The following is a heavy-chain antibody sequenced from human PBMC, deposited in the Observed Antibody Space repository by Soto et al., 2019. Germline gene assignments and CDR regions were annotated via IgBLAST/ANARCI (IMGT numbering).Heavy chain of an antibody. Sequence: EVQLLESGGGLVQPGGSLRLSCAASGFTFSSYAMSWVRQAPGKGLEWVSAISGSGGSTYYADSVKGRFTISRDNSKNTTYLQMSGLRAEDTAVYYCADSSTPFDYWGQGTLVTVSS. D-gene: IGHD6-13*01. J-gene: IGHJ4*02. CDR1: GFTFSSYA. V-gene: IGHV3-23*01. CDR3: ADSSTPFDY. CDR2: ISGSGGST.